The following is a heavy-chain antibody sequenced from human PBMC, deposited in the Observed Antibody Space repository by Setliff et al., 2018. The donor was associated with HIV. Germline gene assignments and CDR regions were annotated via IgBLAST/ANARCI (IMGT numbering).Heavy chain of an antibody. CDR2: IQSGGII. V-gene: IGHV3-23*01. J-gene: IGHJ3*01. Sequence: GGSLSLSCAASGLTLSNSAMTWVRQKPGRGMEGVSLIQSGGIIYYADSVKGRFTISRDSSSNTLSLQMTSLRAEDTALYYCAKLDYYDYSGSWARKSAIDFWGRGTMVTVSS. D-gene: IGHD3-22*01. CDR1: GLTLSNSA. CDR3: AKLDYYDYSGSWARKSAIDF.